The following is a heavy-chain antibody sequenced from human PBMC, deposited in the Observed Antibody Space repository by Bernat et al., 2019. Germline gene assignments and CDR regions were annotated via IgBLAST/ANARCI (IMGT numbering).Heavy chain of an antibody. CDR2: INSDGSTI. Sequence: EVQLVESGGGLVQPGGSLRLSCAASGFTFSNYWMHWVRQAPGKGLECVSRINSDGSTISYADSVKGRFTVSRDNVRNTLNLQMNSLRVEDTAVYYCASLCNSASQYDYWGQGTLVTVSS. J-gene: IGHJ4*02. CDR1: GFTFSNYW. D-gene: IGHD2-8*01. CDR3: ASLCNSASQYDY. V-gene: IGHV3-74*01.